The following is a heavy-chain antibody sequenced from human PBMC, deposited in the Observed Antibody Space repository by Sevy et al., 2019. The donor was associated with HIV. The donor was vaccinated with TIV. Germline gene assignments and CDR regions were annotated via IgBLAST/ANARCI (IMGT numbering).Heavy chain of an antibody. CDR1: GFTFSDHY. CDR2: TRNKANSYTT. J-gene: IGHJ6*02. V-gene: IGHV3-72*01. CDR3: ARVADYYYGVDV. Sequence: GGSLRLSCAASGFTFSDHYMDWVRQAPGKGLEWVGRTRNKANSYTTEYAASVKGRFTISRDDSKNSLYLQMNSLKTEDTAVYYCARVADYYYGVDVWGQGTTVTVSS.